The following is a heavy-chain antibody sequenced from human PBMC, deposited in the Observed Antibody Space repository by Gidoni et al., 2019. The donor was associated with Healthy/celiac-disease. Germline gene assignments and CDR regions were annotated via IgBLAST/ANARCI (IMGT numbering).Heavy chain of an antibody. V-gene: IGHV4-34*01. D-gene: IGHD2-8*01. J-gene: IGHJ5*02. CDR2: INHSGST. Sequence: QVQLQQWGAGLLKPSETLSLTCAVYGGSFSGYYWSWIRQPPGKGLEWMGEINHSGSTNYNPSLKSRVTISVDTSKNQFSLKLSSVTAADTAVYYCARGRYVLMVYARPKRGWFDPWGQGTLVTVSS. CDR3: ARGRYVLMVYARPKRGWFDP. CDR1: GGSFSGYY.